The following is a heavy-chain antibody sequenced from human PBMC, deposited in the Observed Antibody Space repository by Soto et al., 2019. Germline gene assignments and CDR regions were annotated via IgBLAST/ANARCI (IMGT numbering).Heavy chain of an antibody. CDR3: ARVMGSSGWSNIYYYYGMDA. V-gene: IGHV3-33*01. CDR2: IWYDGSNK. J-gene: IGHJ6*02. Sequence: PGGSLRLSCAASGFTFSSYGMHWVRQAPGKGLEWVAVIWYDGSNKYYADSVKGRFTISRDNSKNTLYLQMNSLRAEDTAVYYCARVMGSSGWSNIYYYYGMDAWGQGTTVTVSS. CDR1: GFTFSSYG. D-gene: IGHD6-19*01.